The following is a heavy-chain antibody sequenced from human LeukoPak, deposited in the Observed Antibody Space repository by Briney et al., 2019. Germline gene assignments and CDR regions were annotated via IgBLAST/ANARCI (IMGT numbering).Heavy chain of an antibody. Sequence: ASVKVSCKVSGYSLSELFMHWVRQAPGKGREWMGGYDPEDNKIIYAQNSQGRVTMTEDTYTDTAYMAMSSLRSDDTAVYYCATEIGSRYFDDWGPGTLVTVSS. CDR1: GYSLSELF. J-gene: IGHJ4*02. CDR3: ATEIGSRYFDD. CDR2: YDPEDNKI. V-gene: IGHV1-24*01. D-gene: IGHD2-21*01.